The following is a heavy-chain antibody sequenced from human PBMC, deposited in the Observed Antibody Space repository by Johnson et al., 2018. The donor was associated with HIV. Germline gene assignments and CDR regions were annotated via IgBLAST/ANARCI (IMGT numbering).Heavy chain of an antibody. J-gene: IGHJ3*01. Sequence: QVQLVESGGGVVQPGRSLRLSCAASGFTFSSYGMHWVRQAPGTGLEWVAVIWYDGSNKYYAESVKGRFTVSRDNSKNTMYMQMNSLRTEDTAVYYCAREGGGTLVLGDEGAFDVWGQGTMVSVSS. CDR2: IWYDGSNK. V-gene: IGHV3-33*01. CDR1: GFTFSSYG. D-gene: IGHD3-10*01. CDR3: AREGGGTLVLGDEGAFDV.